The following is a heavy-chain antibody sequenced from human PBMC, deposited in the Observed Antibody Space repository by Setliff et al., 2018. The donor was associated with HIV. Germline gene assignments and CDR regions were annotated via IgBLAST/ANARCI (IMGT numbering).Heavy chain of an antibody. D-gene: IGHD3-22*01. CDR1: GGSINSYY. Sequence: SETLSLTCIVSGGSINSYYWSWIRQPAGKGLEWIGRIYTDENTNYNPSLKSRVTMSVDTSKNQFSLMLTSATAADTAKYYCARDRDYQDTSGYWQVFDIWGQGTMVTVSS. CDR3: ARDRDYQDTSGYWQVFDI. V-gene: IGHV4-4*07. J-gene: IGHJ3*02. CDR2: IYTDENT.